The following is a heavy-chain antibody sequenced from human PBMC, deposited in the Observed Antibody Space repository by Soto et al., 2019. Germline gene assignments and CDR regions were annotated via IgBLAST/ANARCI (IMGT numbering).Heavy chain of an antibody. J-gene: IGHJ4*02. D-gene: IGHD6-13*01. CDR3: AKASVWYPYFDS. Sequence: PGGSLRLSCAASEFSFDDYAMSWVRQAPGKGLEWVSSITYTGVSTYYVVSVKGRFTISRDNSKDTLYLQMNSLRAEDTAIYYCAKASVWYPYFDSWGQGTLVTVSS. V-gene: IGHV3-23*01. CDR2: ITYTGVST. CDR1: EFSFDDYA.